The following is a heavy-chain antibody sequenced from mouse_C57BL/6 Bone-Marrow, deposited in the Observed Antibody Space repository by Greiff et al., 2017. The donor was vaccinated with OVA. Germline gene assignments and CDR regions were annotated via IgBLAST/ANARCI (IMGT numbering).Heavy chain of an antibody. J-gene: IGHJ3*01. CDR2: IYPGDGDT. CDR1: GYAFSSSW. CDR3: ARSVYYFDISDGLDY. D-gene: IGHD1-1*01. Sequence: QVQLQQSGPELVKPGASVKISCKASGYAFSSSWMNWVKQRPGKGLEWIGRIYPGDGDTNYNGKFKGKATLTADKSSSTAYMQLSSLTSEDSAVYFCARSVYYFDISDGLDYWGQGTLVTVSA. V-gene: IGHV1-82*01.